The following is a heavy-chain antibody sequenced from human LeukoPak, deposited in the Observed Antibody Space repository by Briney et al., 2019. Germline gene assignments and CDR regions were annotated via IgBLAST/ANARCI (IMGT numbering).Heavy chain of an antibody. V-gene: IGHV3-11*06. D-gene: IGHD6-13*01. J-gene: IGHJ6*04. CDR3: ARVGIAAAVYGMDV. CDR2: ISSSSSYT. CDR1: GFTFSDYY. Sequence: SGGSLRLSCAASGFTFSDYYMSWIRQAPGKGLEWVSYISSSSSYTNYADSVKGRFTISRDNAKNSLYLQMNSLRAEDTAVYYCARVGIAAAVYGMDVWGKGTTVTVSS.